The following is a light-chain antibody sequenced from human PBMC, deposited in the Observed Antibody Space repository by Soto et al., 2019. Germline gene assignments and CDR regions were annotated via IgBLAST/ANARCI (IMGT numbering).Light chain of an antibody. V-gene: IGLV2-23*03. CDR1: SSDVGSYNL. Sequence: QSALTQPASVSGSPGQSITISCTGTSSDVGSYNLVSWYQQHQGKAPKLMIYAGSKRPSGVSNRFSGSKSGNTASLTISGLQAEDEADYYCCSYAGSSTFLYVFGTGTKLTVL. CDR2: AGS. J-gene: IGLJ1*01. CDR3: CSYAGSSTFLYV.